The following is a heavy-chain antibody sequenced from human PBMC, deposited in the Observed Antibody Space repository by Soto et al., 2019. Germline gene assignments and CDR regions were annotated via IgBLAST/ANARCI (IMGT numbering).Heavy chain of an antibody. Sequence: ASVKVSCKASGYTFTSYGISWVRQAPGQGLEWMGWISAYNGNTNYAQKLQGRVTMTTDTSTSTAYMELRSLRSDDTAVYYCARGDSSSWPYYYGMDGWGQRTTVTVSS. V-gene: IGHV1-18*04. CDR3: ARGDSSSWPYYYGMDG. J-gene: IGHJ6*02. CDR2: ISAYNGNT. CDR1: GYTFTSYG. D-gene: IGHD6-13*01.